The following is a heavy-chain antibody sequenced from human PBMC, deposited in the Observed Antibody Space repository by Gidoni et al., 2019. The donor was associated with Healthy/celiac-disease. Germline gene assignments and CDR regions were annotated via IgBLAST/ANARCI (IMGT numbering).Heavy chain of an antibody. D-gene: IGHD1-1*01. V-gene: IGHV4-34*01. Sequence: QVQLQQWGAGLLKPSETLSLTCAVYGGSFSGYYWSWIRQPPGKGLGWIGEINHSGSTNYNPSLKSRVTISVDTSKNQFSLKLSSVTAADTAVYYCARERGYWKLGFDPWGQGTLVTVSS. J-gene: IGHJ5*02. CDR1: GGSFSGYY. CDR3: ARERGYWKLGFDP. CDR2: INHSGST.